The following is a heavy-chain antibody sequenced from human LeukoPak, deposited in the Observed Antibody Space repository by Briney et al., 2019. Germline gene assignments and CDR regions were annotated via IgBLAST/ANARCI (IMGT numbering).Heavy chain of an antibody. D-gene: IGHD5-18*01. V-gene: IGHV1-18*01. CDR2: VSAYNGNT. J-gene: IGHJ6*02. CDR3: ARVSCGYNCYYGMDV. Sequence: GASVKVSCKASGYTFASYGISWLRQAPGQGLEWVGWVSAYNGNTKYAQKVQGRVSMTTDTSTSTAYMELRSLRSDDTALYYCARVSCGYNCYYGMDVWGQGTTVTVSS. CDR1: GYTFASYG.